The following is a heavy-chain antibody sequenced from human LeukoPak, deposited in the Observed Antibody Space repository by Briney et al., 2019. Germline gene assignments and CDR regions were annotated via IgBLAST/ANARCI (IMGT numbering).Heavy chain of an antibody. CDR2: IIPIFGTA. CDR1: GGTFSSYA. J-gene: IGHJ4*02. V-gene: IGHV1-69*05. Sequence: SVKVPCKASGGTFSSYAISWVRQAPGQGLEWMGRIIPIFGTANYAQKFQGRVTITTDESTSTAYMELSSLRSEDTAVYYCARGYSGYDFFDYWGQGTLVTVSS. D-gene: IGHD5-12*01. CDR3: ARGYSGYDFFDY.